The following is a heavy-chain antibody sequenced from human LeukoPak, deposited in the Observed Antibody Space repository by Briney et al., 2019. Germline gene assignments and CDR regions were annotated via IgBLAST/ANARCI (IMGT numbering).Heavy chain of an antibody. J-gene: IGHJ5*02. Sequence: SETLSLTCTVSGGSISSYYWSWIRQPPGKGLEWIGYIYYSGSTNYNPSLKSRVTISVDTSTNQFSLKLSSVTAADTAVYYCARGGSMVRGVYNWFGPWGQGTLVTVSS. CDR3: ARGGSMVRGVYNWFGP. D-gene: IGHD3-10*01. CDR2: IYYSGST. CDR1: GGSISSYY. V-gene: IGHV4-59*01.